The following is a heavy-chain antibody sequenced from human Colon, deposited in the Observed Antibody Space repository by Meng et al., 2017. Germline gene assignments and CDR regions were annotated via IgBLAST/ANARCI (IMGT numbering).Heavy chain of an antibody. Sequence: GGSLRLSYAASGFNFDYYTMHWVRQAPGKGLEWVSLISWHGGSTYYADSVQGRFTISRDNSNNSLYLEMSSLRTEDTALYYCAKDFRRGVAGTGLDYWGQGSLVTVSS. D-gene: IGHD6-19*01. CDR1: GFNFDYYT. J-gene: IGHJ4*02. CDR3: AKDFRRGVAGTGLDY. CDR2: ISWHGGST. V-gene: IGHV3-43*01.